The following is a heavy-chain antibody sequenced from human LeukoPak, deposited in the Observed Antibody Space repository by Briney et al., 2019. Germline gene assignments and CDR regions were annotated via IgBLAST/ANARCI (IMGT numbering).Heavy chain of an antibody. CDR3: ARGGKWLRRPDAFDI. D-gene: IGHD5-12*01. CDR1: GYRFTSYW. CDR2: IYPGDSDT. J-gene: IGHJ3*02. V-gene: IGHV5-51*01. Sequence: GESLQISCKGSGYRFTSYWIGWVRQLPGKGLEWMGIIYPGDSDTRYSPSFQGQVTISADKSISTAYLQWSSLKASDTAMYYCARGGKWLRRPDAFDIWGQGTMVTVSS.